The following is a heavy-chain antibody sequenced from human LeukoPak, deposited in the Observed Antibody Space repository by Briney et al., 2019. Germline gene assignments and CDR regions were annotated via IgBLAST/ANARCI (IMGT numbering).Heavy chain of an antibody. V-gene: IGHV3-21*01. Sequence: GGSLRLSCAASGFPFTDSSMTWVRQAPGKGLEWVPSITTSGSYIYYADSVKVRFTISRDNAKNSLYLQMTSLRAEDTAVYYCARHRTASDYWGQGTLVTVSS. CDR2: ITTSGSYI. D-gene: IGHD3-16*02. CDR1: GFPFTDSS. CDR3: ARHRTASDY. J-gene: IGHJ4*02.